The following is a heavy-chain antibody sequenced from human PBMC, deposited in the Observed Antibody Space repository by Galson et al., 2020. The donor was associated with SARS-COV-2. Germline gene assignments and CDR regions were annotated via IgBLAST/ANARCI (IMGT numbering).Heavy chain of an antibody. V-gene: IGHV3-30*04. D-gene: IGHD4-17*01. Sequence: LSLTCAASGFTFSSYAMHWVRQAPGKGLEWVAVISYDGSNKYYADSVKGRFTISRDNSKNTLYLQMNSLGAEDTAVYYCARDRDDYGDCVYFDYWGQGTLGTVAS. CDR2: ISYDGSNK. CDR1: GFTFSSYA. CDR3: ARDRDDYGDCVYFDY. J-gene: IGHJ4*02.